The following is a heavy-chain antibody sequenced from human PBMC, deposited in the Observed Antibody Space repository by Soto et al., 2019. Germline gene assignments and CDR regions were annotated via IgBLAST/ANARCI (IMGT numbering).Heavy chain of an antibody. Sequence: QVQLVQSGTEVKKPGSSVKVSCKASGGSLSTNPISWVRQAPGQGLEWMGGTGSGTGPGNHAQKFQGRLTVTADKSTSTVYMELNRLTSADTAVYFCARVGGVGAPPGTDFWGQGTLVTVSS. D-gene: IGHD1-26*01. CDR1: GGSLSTNP. V-gene: IGHV1-69*06. CDR2: TGSGTGPG. J-gene: IGHJ4*02. CDR3: ARVGGVGAPPGTDF.